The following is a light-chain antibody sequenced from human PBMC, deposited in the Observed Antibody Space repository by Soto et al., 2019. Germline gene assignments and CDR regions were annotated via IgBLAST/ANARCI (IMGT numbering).Light chain of an antibody. CDR1: SSDVGSYNL. J-gene: IGLJ2*01. CDR2: EVS. Sequence: QSALTQPASVSGSPGQSITISCTGTSSDVGSYNLVSWYQQHPGKVPKLMIYEVSKRPSGVSNRVSGSKSDNTASLTISGLQAEDEADYYCCSYAGSSTYAVFGGGTKLTVL. V-gene: IGLV2-23*02. CDR3: CSYAGSSTYAV.